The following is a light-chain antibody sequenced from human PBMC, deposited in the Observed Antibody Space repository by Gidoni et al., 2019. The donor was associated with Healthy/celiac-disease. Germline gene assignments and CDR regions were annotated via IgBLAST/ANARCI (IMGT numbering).Light chain of an antibody. V-gene: IGKV3-11*01. CDR3: QRRSNWPLWT. CDR1: QSVSSY. J-gene: IGKJ1*01. Sequence: FVLTQSPAPLSLSPGERATLPCRASQSVSSYLAWYQQKPGQAPRLLLYDASNRATGIPARYSGSGSGTDFTLTISSREPEDFAVYYCQRRSNWPLWTFGQGTKVEIK. CDR2: DAS.